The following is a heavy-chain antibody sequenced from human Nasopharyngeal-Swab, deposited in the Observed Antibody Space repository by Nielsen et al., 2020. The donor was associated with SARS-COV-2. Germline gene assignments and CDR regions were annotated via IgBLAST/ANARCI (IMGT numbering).Heavy chain of an antibody. D-gene: IGHD1-1*01. Sequence: GGSLRLSCAASGFTFSSYAMSWVRQAPGKGLEWVSSISTTSNYISYGDSVKGRFTISRDNAKNSLYLQMNSLRAEDTAVYYCVRDEDVVGTTFWYWGQGTLVTVSS. V-gene: IGHV3-21*01. CDR3: VRDEDVVGTTFWY. CDR2: ISTTSNYI. CDR1: GFTFSSYA. J-gene: IGHJ4*02.